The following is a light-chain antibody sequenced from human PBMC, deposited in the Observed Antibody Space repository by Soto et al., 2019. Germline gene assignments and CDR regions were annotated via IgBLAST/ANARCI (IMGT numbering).Light chain of an antibody. CDR3: QQSYSMTT. CDR2: TAS. J-gene: IGKJ4*01. Sequence: DIQMTQSPSSLSASVGDRVTITCRASQDISRYLNWYQQKPGKAPNLLIYTASTLQSGVPSRFSGSGSGTDFTLTISILQPEDFATYYCQQSYSMTTFGGGTKVEIK. V-gene: IGKV1-39*01. CDR1: QDISRY.